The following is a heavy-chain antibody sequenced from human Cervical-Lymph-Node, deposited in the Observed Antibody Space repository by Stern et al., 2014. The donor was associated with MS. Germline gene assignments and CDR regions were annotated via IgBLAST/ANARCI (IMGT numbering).Heavy chain of an antibody. J-gene: IGHJ4*02. CDR1: GGSISSGSYF. V-gene: IGHV4-61*02. D-gene: IGHD1-26*01. CDR2: IYSSGTI. CDR3: ARGSFFLYSGSYFDN. Sequence: QVQLQESGPGLVKPSQTLSLTCAVSGGSISSGSYFWSWIRQPAGKGLEWIGRIYSSGTINYNPSLQSRVTISGDTAKNPFSLTLTSVTAADTAVYYCARGSFFLYSGSYFDNWGQGTLVTVSS.